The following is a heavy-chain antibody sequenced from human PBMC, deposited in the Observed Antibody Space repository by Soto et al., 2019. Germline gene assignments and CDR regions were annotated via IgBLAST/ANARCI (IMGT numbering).Heavy chain of an antibody. CDR1: GGTFSRYT. CDR3: ARDGTLYDSSAYYYLY. CDR2: ITPMFGTP. D-gene: IGHD3-22*01. V-gene: IGHV1-69*13. Sequence: GASVKVSCKASGGTFSRYTITWVRQAPGQGLEWMGGITPMFGTPNCAQKFQGRVTITADESTSTAYMELSSLRSEDTAMYYCARDGTLYDSSAYYYLYWGQGTLVTVSS. J-gene: IGHJ4*02.